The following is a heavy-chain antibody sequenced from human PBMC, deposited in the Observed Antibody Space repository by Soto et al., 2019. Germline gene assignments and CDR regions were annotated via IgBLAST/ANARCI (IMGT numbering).Heavy chain of an antibody. J-gene: IGHJ4*02. CDR2: IYHSGST. CDR3: ARDKITGLFDY. V-gene: IGHV4-30-2*01. Sequence: PSETLSLTCAVSGDSISNNDYSWNWIRQPPGKGLEWIGYIYHSGSTYYNPSLKSRVTISVDRSKNQFSLKLTSVTAADTVVYYCARDKITGLFDYWGQGTLVTVS. D-gene: IGHD2-8*02. CDR1: GDSISNNDYS.